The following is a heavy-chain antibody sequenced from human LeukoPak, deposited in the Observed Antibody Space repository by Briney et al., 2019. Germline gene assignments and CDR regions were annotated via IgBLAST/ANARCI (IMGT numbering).Heavy chain of an antibody. D-gene: IGHD3-22*01. CDR3: AREGPSKSSGSDY. J-gene: IGHJ4*02. CDR1: GLTFSSYW. Sequence: GGSLRLSCAASGLTFSSYWMSWVRQAPGKGLEWVANIKQDGSEKYYVDSVKGRFTISRDNAKNSLYLQMNSLRAEDTAVYYCAREGPSKSSGSDYWGQGTLVTVSS. V-gene: IGHV3-7*01. CDR2: IKQDGSEK.